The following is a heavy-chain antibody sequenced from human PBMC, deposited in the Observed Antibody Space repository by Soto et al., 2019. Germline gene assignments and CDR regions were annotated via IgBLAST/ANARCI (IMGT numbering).Heavy chain of an antibody. CDR3: AKPKVGAAAGQNWFDP. D-gene: IGHD6-13*01. CDR2: ISGSGGST. V-gene: IGHV3-23*01. CDR1: GFTFSSYA. Sequence: GGSLRLSCAASGFTFSSYAMSWVRQAPGKGLEWVSAISGSGGSTYYADSVKGRSTVSRDNSKNTLYLQMNSLRAEDTAVYYCAKPKVGAAAGQNWFDPWGQGTLVTVSS. J-gene: IGHJ5*02.